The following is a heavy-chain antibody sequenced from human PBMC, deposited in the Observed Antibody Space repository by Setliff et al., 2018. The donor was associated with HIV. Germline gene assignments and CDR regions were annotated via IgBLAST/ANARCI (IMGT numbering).Heavy chain of an antibody. V-gene: IGHV3-30*04. J-gene: IGHJ4*02. CDR1: GFTFITYN. Sequence: PGGSLRLSCAASGFTFITYNMHWVRQAPGKGLEWVAVISSDGGSKYYADAVRGRFTISRDNSKSTVYLQMNSLRVEDTAVYYCATDPLTYGDSPFDYWGQGTLVTVSS. D-gene: IGHD4-17*01. CDR3: ATDPLTYGDSPFDY. CDR2: ISSDGGSK.